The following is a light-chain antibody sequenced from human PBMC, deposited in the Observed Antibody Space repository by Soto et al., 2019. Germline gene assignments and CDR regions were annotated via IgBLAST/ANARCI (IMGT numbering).Light chain of an antibody. V-gene: IGLV2-8*01. CDR2: EVS. CDR1: SSDVGGHNH. CDR3: SSYAGSRNLI. Sequence: QSVLTQPPSASGSPGQSVTISCTGSSSDVGGHNHVSWYQQHPGKAPKLMIYEVSKRPSGVPDRFSGSKSVNTASLTVSGLQAEDEADYYCSSYAGSRNLIFGGGTKLTVL. J-gene: IGLJ2*01.